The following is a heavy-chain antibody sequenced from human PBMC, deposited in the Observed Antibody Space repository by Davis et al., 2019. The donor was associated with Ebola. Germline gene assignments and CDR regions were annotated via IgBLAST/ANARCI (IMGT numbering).Heavy chain of an antibody. Sequence: GESLKISCKGSGYSFTIYWIGWVRQMPGKGLEWMGIIYPGDSDTRYSPSFQGQVTISADKSISTAYLQWTSLKASDTAMYYCARRGYCSGTACPWGWFDPWGQGTLVTVSS. D-gene: IGHD2-2*03. CDR3: ARRGYCSGTACPWGWFDP. CDR1: GYSFTIYW. CDR2: IYPGDSDT. V-gene: IGHV5-51*01. J-gene: IGHJ5*02.